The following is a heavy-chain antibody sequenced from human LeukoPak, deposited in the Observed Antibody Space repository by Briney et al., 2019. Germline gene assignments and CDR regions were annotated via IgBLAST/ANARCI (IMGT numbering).Heavy chain of an antibody. CDR2: IHHSGST. J-gene: IGHJ4*02. Sequence: SETLSLTCAVSGGSISSRNWWSWVRQPPGKGLEWIAEIHHSGSTNYNPSLKSRVTISVDKSKNQFSLKLSSVTAADTAAYYCARVSYDSSGYGYWGQGTLITVSS. CDR1: GGSISSRNW. CDR3: ARVSYDSSGYGY. V-gene: IGHV4-4*02. D-gene: IGHD3-22*01.